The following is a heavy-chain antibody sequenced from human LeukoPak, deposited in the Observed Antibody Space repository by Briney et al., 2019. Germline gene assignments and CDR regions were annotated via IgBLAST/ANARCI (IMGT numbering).Heavy chain of an antibody. Sequence: SETLSLTCTVSGGSISSSSYYWGWIRQPPGKGLEWIGSIYYSGSTYYNPSLKSRVTISVDTSKNQFSLKLSSVTAADTAVYYCARTGGITGTTRFDYWGQGTLVTVSS. CDR2: IYYSGST. V-gene: IGHV4-39*01. CDR1: GGSISSSSYY. D-gene: IGHD1-20*01. J-gene: IGHJ4*02. CDR3: ARTGGITGTTRFDY.